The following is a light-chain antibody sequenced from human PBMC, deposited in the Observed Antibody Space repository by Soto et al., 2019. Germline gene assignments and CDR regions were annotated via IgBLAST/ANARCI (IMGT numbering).Light chain of an antibody. CDR2: AAS. V-gene: IGKV1-39*01. CDR3: QQSYNTPST. Sequence: DIQMTQSPSSLSASVGDRVTITCRASQGISTYLNWYQQKPGKAPKLLIYAASSLQSGVPSRFSGSESETDFTLTISSLQPEDVANYSCQQSYNTPSTFGQGTKVDIK. J-gene: IGKJ1*01. CDR1: QGISTY.